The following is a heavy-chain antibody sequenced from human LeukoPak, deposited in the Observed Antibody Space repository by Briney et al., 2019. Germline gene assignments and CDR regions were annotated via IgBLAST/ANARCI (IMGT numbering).Heavy chain of an antibody. J-gene: IGHJ4*02. CDR3: ARDTSGYRRGSFDY. CDR1: GGPTTSYY. D-gene: IGHD3-22*01. Sequence: SETLSLTCTVSGGPTTSYYWSWIRQPPGKGLEWSGYIYYSGSTNYNPSLKSRVTISVDTSKNQFSLKLSSLTAADTAVYYCARDTSGYRRGSFDYWGQGTLVTVSS. V-gene: IGHV4-59*01. CDR2: IYYSGST.